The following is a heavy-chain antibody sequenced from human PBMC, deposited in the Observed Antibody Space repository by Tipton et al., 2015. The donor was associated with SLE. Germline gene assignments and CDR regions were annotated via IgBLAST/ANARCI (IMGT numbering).Heavy chain of an antibody. Sequence: QLVQSGGGLVKPGESLRLSCAASGFTFSSYGMNWVRQAPGKGLEWVSSISVSSWNINYVDSVKGRFTISRDNAKNSLYLQMNSLRADDTAVYYCARAVIAASGSTRYFDYWGQGTLVTVSS. CDR3: ARAVIAASGSTRYFDY. D-gene: IGHD6-13*01. CDR2: ISVSSWNI. V-gene: IGHV3-21*01. J-gene: IGHJ4*02. CDR1: GFTFSSYG.